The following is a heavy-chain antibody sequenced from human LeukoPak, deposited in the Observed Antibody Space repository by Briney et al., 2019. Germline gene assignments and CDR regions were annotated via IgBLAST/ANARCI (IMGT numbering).Heavy chain of an antibody. D-gene: IGHD6-13*01. J-gene: IGHJ4*02. Sequence: GGSLRLSCAASGFTFSSYWMHWVRQAPGKGLVWVSRINSDGSSTSYADSVKGRFTISRDNAKNTLHLQMNSLRAEDTAVYYCATNPPSSSWVYWGQGTLVTVSS. CDR1: GFTFSSYW. V-gene: IGHV3-74*01. CDR3: ATNPPSSSWVY. CDR2: INSDGSST.